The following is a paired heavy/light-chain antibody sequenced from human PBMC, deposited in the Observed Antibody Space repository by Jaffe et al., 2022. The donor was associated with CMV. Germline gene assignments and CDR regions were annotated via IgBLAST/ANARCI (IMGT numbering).Light chain of an antibody. CDR3: QSADTFSSDASVV. CDR2: KKF. V-gene: IGLV3-25*03. CDR1: ALANQY. J-gene: IGLJ2*01. Sequence: SYELTQPPSVSVSPGQTARITCSGDALANQYTSWYQQRPGQAPVLVIYKKFERPSGIPERFSGSTSGTIVTLTITDVQAEDEADYYCQSADTFSSDASVVFGGGTKLTVL.
Heavy chain of an antibody. V-gene: IGHV3-7*03. CDR2: IKHVGTEK. J-gene: IGHJ6*03. D-gene: IGHD6-19*01. CDR3: ARDRSGWPGASYYYTDV. CDR1: GFTFGSYW. Sequence: EVQLVESGGGLIQSGGSQRLSCVGSGFTFGSYWMSWVRQAPGKGLEWVAKIKHVGTEKYYADSVKGRFTISRDNTKNSVYLQMDSLRGEDTGVYFCARDRSGWPGASYYYTDVWGKGTSVTVSS.